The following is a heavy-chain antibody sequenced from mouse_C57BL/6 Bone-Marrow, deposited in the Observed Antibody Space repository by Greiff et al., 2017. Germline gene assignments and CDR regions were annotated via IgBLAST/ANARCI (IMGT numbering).Heavy chain of an antibody. D-gene: IGHD1-2*01. CDR1: GYTFTDDY. V-gene: IGHV1-19*01. CDR2: INPYNGGT. CDR3: ATTALFDY. Sequence: EVQLQQSGAVLVRPGASVKMSCKASGYTFTDDYMNWVKQSHEKSLEWIGVINPYNGGTSYNQKFKGKATLTADKSSNTAYMELNSLTSEDSAVYYCATTALFDYWGQGTTLTVSS. J-gene: IGHJ2*01.